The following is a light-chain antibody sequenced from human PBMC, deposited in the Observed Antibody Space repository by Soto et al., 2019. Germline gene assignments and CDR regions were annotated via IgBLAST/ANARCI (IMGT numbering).Light chain of an antibody. CDR1: NIGSRS. CDR2: DDR. V-gene: IGLV3-21*02. J-gene: IGLJ3*02. Sequence: SYELXQPPSVSVAPGQTARITCGGDNIGSRSVHWYQQKPGQAPVLVVYDDRDRPSGIPERFSGSNSGNTATLTISRVEAGDGADFYCQVWISDHLVFGGGTKLTVL. CDR3: QVWISDHLV.